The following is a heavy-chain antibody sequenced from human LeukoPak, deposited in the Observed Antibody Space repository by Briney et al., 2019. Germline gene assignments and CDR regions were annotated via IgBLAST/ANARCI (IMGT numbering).Heavy chain of an antibody. CDR1: GGTFSSYA. CDR3: ARVATTVDAFDI. V-gene: IGHV1-69*13. J-gene: IGHJ3*02. D-gene: IGHD4-17*01. CDR2: IIPIFGTA. Sequence: SVKVSCKASGGTFSSYAISWVRQAPGQGLEWMGGIIPIFGTANYAQKFQGRVTITADESTSTAYMELSSLRSEDTAVYYCARVATTVDAFDIWGQGTMVTVSS.